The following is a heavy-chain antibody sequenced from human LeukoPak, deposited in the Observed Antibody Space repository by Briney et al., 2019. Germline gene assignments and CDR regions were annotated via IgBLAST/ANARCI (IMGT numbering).Heavy chain of an antibody. J-gene: IGHJ4*02. CDR2: ISGSGGST. Sequence: GGSLRLSCAASGFTFSSYAMSWVRQAPGKGLEWVSAISGSGGSTYYADSVKGRFTISRDNSKNTLYLQMNSLRAEDTAVYYCAKIYDILTGPGGPFDYWGQGTLVTVSS. CDR1: GFTFSSYA. CDR3: AKIYDILTGPGGPFDY. V-gene: IGHV3-23*01. D-gene: IGHD3-9*01.